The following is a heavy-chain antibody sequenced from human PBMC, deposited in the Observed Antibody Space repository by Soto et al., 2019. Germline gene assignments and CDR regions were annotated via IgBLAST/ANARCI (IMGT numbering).Heavy chain of an antibody. CDR2: IYYSGST. V-gene: IGHV4-31*03. D-gene: IGHD1-26*01. Sequence: SETLSLTCTVSGGSISSGGYYWSWIRQHPGKGLEWIGYIYYSGSTYYNPSLKSRVTISVDTSKNQFSLKLSSVTAADTAVYYCARVGAEYNWFDPWGQGTLVTVSS. J-gene: IGHJ5*02. CDR3: ARVGAEYNWFDP. CDR1: GGSISSGGYY.